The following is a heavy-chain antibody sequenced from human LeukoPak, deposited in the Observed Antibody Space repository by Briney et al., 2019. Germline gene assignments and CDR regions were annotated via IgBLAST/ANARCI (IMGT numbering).Heavy chain of an antibody. J-gene: IGHJ6*03. D-gene: IGHD6-19*01. CDR2: ITSNGGST. Sequence: PGGSPRLSCAASGFTFSNYAMSWVRQAPGKGLEWVSAITSNGGSTYYADSVKGRFTISRDNSKNTLYLQMNSLRAEDTAVFYCAKDGWGQNYYYYMDVWGRGTTVTVSS. CDR3: AKDGWGQNYYYYMDV. CDR1: GFTFSNYA. V-gene: IGHV3-23*01.